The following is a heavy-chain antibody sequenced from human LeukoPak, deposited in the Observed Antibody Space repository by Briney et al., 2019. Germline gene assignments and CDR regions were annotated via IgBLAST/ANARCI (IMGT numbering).Heavy chain of an antibody. J-gene: IGHJ6*02. CDR1: GFTFSSYA. V-gene: IGHV3-30*04. D-gene: IGHD5-18*01. CDR2: TSSDGNIK. CDR3: ARDQVLYSSGLYYYYGMDV. Sequence: GGSLRLSCAASGFTFSSYAMHWVRQAPGKGLEWVAVTSSDGNIKYYADSVKGRFTISRDNSKNTLYLQMNSLRGEDTGVYYCARDQVLYSSGLYYYYGMDVWGQGTTVTVSS.